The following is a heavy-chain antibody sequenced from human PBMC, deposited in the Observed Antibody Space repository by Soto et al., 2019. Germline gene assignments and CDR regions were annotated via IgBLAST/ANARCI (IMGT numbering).Heavy chain of an antibody. CDR3: AKDLDAYGDSWPADC. CDR2: ISHAGNNK. CDR1: GFTFSLFD. D-gene: IGHD6-13*01. J-gene: IGHJ4*02. Sequence: QVQLVESGGGVVQPGRSLRLSCAASGFTFSLFDMHWVRQAPGKGLEWVALISHAGNNKYYVDSVKGRFTISRDNSKNTLYRQMNSLRPEATAVYYCAKDLDAYGDSWPADCGGQGTLVTVSS. V-gene: IGHV3-30*18.